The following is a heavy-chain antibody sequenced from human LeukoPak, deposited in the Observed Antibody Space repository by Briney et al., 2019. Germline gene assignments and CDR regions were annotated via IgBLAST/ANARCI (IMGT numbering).Heavy chain of an antibody. D-gene: IGHD6-13*01. CDR1: GGSISSYY. CDR2: IYYTGST. Sequence: SETLSLTCTVSGGSISSYYWNWIRQPPGKGLEWIGYIYYTGSTNYNPSLKSRVTISVDTSKNQFSLKLSSVTAADTAVDYCARGGGYSSSWSYWGQGTLVTVSS. CDR3: ARGGGYSSSWSY. V-gene: IGHV4-59*01. J-gene: IGHJ4*02.